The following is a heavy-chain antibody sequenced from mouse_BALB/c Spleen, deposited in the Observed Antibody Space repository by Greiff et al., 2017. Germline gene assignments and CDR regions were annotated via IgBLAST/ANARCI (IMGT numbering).Heavy chain of an antibody. CDR2: IRNKANGYTT. V-gene: IGHV7-3*02. Sequence: EVQGVESGGGLVQPGGSLRLSCATSGFTFTDYYMSWVRQPPGKALEWLGFIRNKANGYTTEYSASVKGRFTISSDNSQSILYLQMNTLRAEDSATYYCARDGLLRKYFDVWGAGTTVTVSS. CDR3: ARDGLLRKYFDV. D-gene: IGHD1-1*01. J-gene: IGHJ1*01. CDR1: GFTFTDYY.